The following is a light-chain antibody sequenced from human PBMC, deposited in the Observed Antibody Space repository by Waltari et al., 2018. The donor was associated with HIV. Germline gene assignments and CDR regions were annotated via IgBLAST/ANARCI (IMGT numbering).Light chain of an antibody. Sequence: QSVLTQPPSASGTPGQTVTISCSGGSFTIGHDNAYWYQQHQGMTAKPLIYNNYVRPSGVPDRFAGSKSGTSASLAISGLRSEDEADYYCVGWDSSLSAYVFGAGTKVTVL. CDR1: SFTIGHDN. CDR2: NNY. V-gene: IGLV1-47*02. J-gene: IGLJ1*01. CDR3: VGWDSSLSAYV.